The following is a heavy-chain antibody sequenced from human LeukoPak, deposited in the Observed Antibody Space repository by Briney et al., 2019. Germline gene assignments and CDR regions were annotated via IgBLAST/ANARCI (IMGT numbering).Heavy chain of an antibody. Sequence: PGGSLRLSCAASGFMFTSYTMHWVRQAPGKGLEWVANIKQDGSEKYYVDSVKGRFTISRDNAKNSLYLQMNSLRAEDTAVYYCARAAAATVYYYYMDVWGKGTTVTVSS. V-gene: IGHV3-7*01. D-gene: IGHD6-13*01. CDR2: IKQDGSEK. CDR1: GFMFTSYT. CDR3: ARAAAATVYYYYMDV. J-gene: IGHJ6*03.